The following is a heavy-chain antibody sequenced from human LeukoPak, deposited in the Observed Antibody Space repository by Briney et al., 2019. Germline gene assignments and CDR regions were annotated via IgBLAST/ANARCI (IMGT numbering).Heavy chain of an antibody. J-gene: IGHJ4*02. CDR2: INHGGNT. Sequence: PSETLSLTCVVYGGSFRDYYWSWIRQPPGKGLQWIGEINHGGNTNYNPSLKSRVTISVDTSKNQFSLKLSSVTAADTAVYYCARDVAVAGTGIDYWGQGTLVTVSS. CDR3: ARDVAVAGTGIDY. V-gene: IGHV4-34*01. CDR1: GGSFRDYY. D-gene: IGHD6-19*01.